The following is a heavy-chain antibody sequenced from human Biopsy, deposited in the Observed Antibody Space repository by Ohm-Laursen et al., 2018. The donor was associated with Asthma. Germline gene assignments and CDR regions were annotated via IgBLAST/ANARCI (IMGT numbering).Heavy chain of an antibody. D-gene: IGHD1-7*01. CDR1: GYNFTSYS. CDR2: INPSGGSP. Sequence: PSVNASCKASGYNFTSYSMHWGRQAPGQGLEGMGIINPSGGSPSYAQKFQGRVTMTRDTSTSTVYMELSSLRSEDTAVYYCARRGITGTSLDYWGQGTLVTVSS. V-gene: IGHV1-46*01. CDR3: ARRGITGTSLDY. J-gene: IGHJ4*02.